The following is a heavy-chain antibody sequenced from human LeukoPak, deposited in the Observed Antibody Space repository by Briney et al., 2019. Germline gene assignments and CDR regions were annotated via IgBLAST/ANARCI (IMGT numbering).Heavy chain of an antibody. Sequence: SETLSLTCTVSGYSISSGYYWGWIRQPPGKGLEWIGSIYHSGSTYYNPSLKSRVTISVDTSKNQFSLKLSSVTAADTAVYYCARVGASSDLDYSLGDYYYYYMDVWGKGTTVTVSS. V-gene: IGHV4-38-2*02. CDR2: IYHSGST. D-gene: IGHD4-11*01. CDR1: GYSISSGYY. J-gene: IGHJ6*03. CDR3: ARVGASSDLDYSLGDYYYYYMDV.